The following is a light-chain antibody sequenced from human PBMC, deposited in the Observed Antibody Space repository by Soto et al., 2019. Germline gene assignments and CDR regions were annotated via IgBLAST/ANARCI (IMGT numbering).Light chain of an antibody. CDR3: QQPNSWPQT. Sequence: EIVVTQTTATLSVSPGERATLSCRASQSVSSNLAWYQQRPGQAPRLLIYDVSTGATGIPARFSGRRSGTEFTLTISSLQSEDFGVYYCQQPNSWPQTFCQGTMVDVK. CDR1: QSVSSN. V-gene: IGKV3-15*01. J-gene: IGKJ1*01. CDR2: DVS.